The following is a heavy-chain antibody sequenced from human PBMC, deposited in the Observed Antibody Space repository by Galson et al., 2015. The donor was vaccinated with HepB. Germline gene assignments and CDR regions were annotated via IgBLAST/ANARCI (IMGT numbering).Heavy chain of an antibody. D-gene: IGHD3-10*01. CDR3: AKDLRSSRFLVRGVIFPPVLDY. Sequence: SLRLSCAASGFTFSNYAMTWVRQAPGKGLEWVSSISRSGGSTHYADSVKGRFTISRDNSKDTLYLQIKSLRVEDTATYYCAKDLRSSRFLVRGVIFPPVLDYWGRGTLVTVSS. CDR1: GFTFSNYA. J-gene: IGHJ4*02. V-gene: IGHV3-23*01. CDR2: ISRSGGST.